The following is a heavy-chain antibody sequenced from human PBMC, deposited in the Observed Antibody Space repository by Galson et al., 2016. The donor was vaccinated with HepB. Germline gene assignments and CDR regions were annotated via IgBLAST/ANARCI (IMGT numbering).Heavy chain of an antibody. CDR3: AKDMKGPAYYFDY. J-gene: IGHJ4*02. CDR1: GFTFNEYG. V-gene: IGHV3-30*18. D-gene: IGHD3-16*01. CDR2: ISYHGINR. Sequence: SLRLSCAASGFTFNEYGMHWVRQAPGKGLEWVALISYHGINRYYVDSVRGRFTISRDDSKNTLHLEMNSLRGEDTAVYYCAKDMKGPAYYFDYWGQGTLVTVSS.